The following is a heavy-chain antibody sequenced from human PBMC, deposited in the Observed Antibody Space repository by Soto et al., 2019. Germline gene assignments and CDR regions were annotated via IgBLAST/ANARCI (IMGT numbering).Heavy chain of an antibody. CDR2: IFSNDEK. CDR1: GFSLSNARMR. Sequence: LTCTVSGFSLSNARMRVSWIRQPPGKALEWLAHIFSNDEKSYSTSLKSRLTISKDTSKSQVVLTMTNMDPVDTATYYCARAYDFWSGHGWFDPWGQGTLVTVSS. D-gene: IGHD3-3*01. CDR3: ARAYDFWSGHGWFDP. V-gene: IGHV2-26*01. J-gene: IGHJ5*02.